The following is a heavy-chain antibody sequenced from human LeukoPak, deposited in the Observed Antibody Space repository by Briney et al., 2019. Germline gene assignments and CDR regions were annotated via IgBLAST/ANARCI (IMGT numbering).Heavy chain of an antibody. CDR1: GFTFSTLP. CDR2: SSSNGGST. Sequence: GGSLRLSCSASGFTFSTLPMHWVRQAPGNGLEYVSGSSSNGGSTYYADSAKGRFTISRDNSKNTLYLQMSSLRPEDTAVYYCVNQISGWVYWGQGTLVTVSS. CDR3: VNQISGWVY. V-gene: IGHV3-64D*06. D-gene: IGHD6-19*01. J-gene: IGHJ4*02.